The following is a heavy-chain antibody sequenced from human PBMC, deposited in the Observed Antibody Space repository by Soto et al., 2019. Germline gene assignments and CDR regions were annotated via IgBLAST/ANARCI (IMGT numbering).Heavy chain of an antibody. CDR2: IVVGSGNT. CDR3: AAGYESLYAFDI. J-gene: IGHJ3*02. V-gene: IGHV1-58*01. Sequence: VKVSCKASGFTFTSSAVQWVRQARGQRLEWKGWIVVGSGNTNYAQKFQERVTITSDMSTSTAYMELSSLRSEDTAVYYCAAGYESLYAFDIWGQGTMVTVSS. D-gene: IGHD2-15*01. CDR1: GFTFTSSA.